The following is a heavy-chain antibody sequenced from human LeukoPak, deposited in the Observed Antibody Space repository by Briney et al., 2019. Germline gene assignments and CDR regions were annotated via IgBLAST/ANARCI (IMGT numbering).Heavy chain of an antibody. D-gene: IGHD6-19*01. Sequence: GGSLRLSCAASGFTVSSNYMSWVRQAPGKGLEWVSVIYSGGSTYYADSVKGRFTISRDNSKNTLYLQMNSLRAEDTAVYYCARGRQWLVQKYFQHWGQGTLVTVSS. V-gene: IGHV3-66*01. J-gene: IGHJ1*01. CDR1: GFTVSSNY. CDR3: ARGRQWLVQKYFQH. CDR2: IYSGGST.